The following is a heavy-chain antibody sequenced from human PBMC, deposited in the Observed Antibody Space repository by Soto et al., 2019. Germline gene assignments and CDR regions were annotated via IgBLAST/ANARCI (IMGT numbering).Heavy chain of an antibody. CDR1: GFTFSSYA. CDR3: AREAPRITIFGVVINDYYYGMDV. D-gene: IGHD3-3*01. CDR2: ISYDGSNK. Sequence: QVQLVESGGGVVQPGRSLRLSCAASGFTFSSYAMHWVRQAPGKGLEWVAVISYDGSNKYYADSVKGRFTISRDNSKNTLYLQMNSLRAEDTAVYYCAREAPRITIFGVVINDYYYGMDVWGQGTTVTVSS. J-gene: IGHJ6*02. V-gene: IGHV3-30-3*01.